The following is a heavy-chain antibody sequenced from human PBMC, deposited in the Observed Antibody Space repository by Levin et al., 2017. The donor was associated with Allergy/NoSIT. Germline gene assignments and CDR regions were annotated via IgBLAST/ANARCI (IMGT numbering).Heavy chain of an antibody. J-gene: IGHJ6*02. CDR1: GGSISSINYY. Sequence: SETLSLTCTVSGGSISSINYYWGWIRQPPGKGRVWIGTIYYSGSTYYNPSLKSRVTISVDTSKNQFSRRLSSVTAADTAVYYCARLGQDDDGMDGWGQGTTVTVAS. CDR2: IYYSGST. CDR3: ARLGQDDDGMDG. V-gene: IGHV4-39*01. D-gene: IGHD1-1*01.